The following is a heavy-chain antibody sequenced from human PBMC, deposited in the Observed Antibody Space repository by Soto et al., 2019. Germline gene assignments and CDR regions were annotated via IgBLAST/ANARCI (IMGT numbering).Heavy chain of an antibody. CDR2: ISSSSSTI. D-gene: IGHD2-2*01. V-gene: IGHV3-48*01. CDR3: ARDGAYCSSTSCYLTLEAY. Sequence: PVGSLRLSCAASGFTFSSYSMNWVRQAPGKGLERVSYISSSSSTIYYADSVKGRFTISRDNAKTSLYLQMNSLRAEDPAVYKGARDGAYCSSTSCYLTLEAYGGQGTLVTV. CDR1: GFTFSSYS. J-gene: IGHJ4*02.